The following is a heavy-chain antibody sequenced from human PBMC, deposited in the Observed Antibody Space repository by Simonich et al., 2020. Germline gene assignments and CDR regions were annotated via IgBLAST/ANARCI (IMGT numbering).Heavy chain of an antibody. D-gene: IGHD4-4*01. V-gene: IGHV3-74*01. J-gene: IGHJ3*02. CDR3: ARDYSNNDAFDI. CDR2: IKSDGSSK. CDR1: GFTFSSYW. Sequence: EVQLVESGGGLVQPGGSLRLSCAASGFTFSSYWMHWVRQALGKGLVWVSRIKSDGSSKSYAESVKGRFTISRANAKNTLYLKMNRLRAEDTAVYYCARDYSNNDAFDIWGQGTMVTVSS.